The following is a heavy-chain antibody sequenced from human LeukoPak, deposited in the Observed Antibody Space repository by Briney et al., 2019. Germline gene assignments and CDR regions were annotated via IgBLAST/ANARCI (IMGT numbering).Heavy chain of an antibody. J-gene: IGHJ4*02. CDR3: ARGYDYGDYVGDFDS. Sequence: GASVKVSCKASGYTFTSYPITWLRQAPGQGLEWMGWFITHNGNTNYEQKLQGRGTMTTDTDTSTAYMELRTLRSDDTFVYCCARGYDYGDYVGDFDSWGQGTLVTVS. D-gene: IGHD4-17*01. CDR1: GYTFTSYP. V-gene: IGHV1-18*01. CDR2: FITHNGNT.